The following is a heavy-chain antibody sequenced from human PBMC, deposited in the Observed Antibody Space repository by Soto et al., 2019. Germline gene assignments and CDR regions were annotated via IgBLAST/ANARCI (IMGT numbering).Heavy chain of an antibody. Sequence: EVQLVESGGGLVQPGRSLRLSCAASGFTFDDYAMHWVRQAPGKGLEWVSGISWHSGSIGYADSVKDRFTISRDNAKNSLYMQMNTLSAEDTALYYFAKDMGAVTAVAVPYYFDYWGQGTLVTVSS. V-gene: IGHV3-9*01. CDR1: GFTFDDYA. D-gene: IGHD6-19*01. CDR2: ISWHSGSI. CDR3: AKDMGAVTAVAVPYYFDY. J-gene: IGHJ4*02.